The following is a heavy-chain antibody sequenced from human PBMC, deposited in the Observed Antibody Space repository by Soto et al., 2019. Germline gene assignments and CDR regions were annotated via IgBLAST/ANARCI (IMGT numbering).Heavy chain of an antibody. V-gene: IGHV3-23*01. CDR2: ISGSGGST. CDR1: GFTVSSYA. J-gene: IGHJ3*02. Sequence: EVQLLESGGGLVQPGGSLRLSCAASGFTVSSYAMSWVRQAPGKGLEWVSAISGSGGSTYYADSVKGRFTISSDNSKNTLSLQMTSLRAQDTAVYYCAKDSLGYCSSTSCPNAFDIWGQGTMVTVSS. D-gene: IGHD2-2*01. CDR3: AKDSLGYCSSTSCPNAFDI.